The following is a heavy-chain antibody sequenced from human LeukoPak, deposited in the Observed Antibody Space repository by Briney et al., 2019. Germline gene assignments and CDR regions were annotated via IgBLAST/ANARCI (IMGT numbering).Heavy chain of an antibody. Sequence: PGGSLRLSCAASGFTVSSNYMNWVRQAPGKGLEWVSSISSSSSYIYYADSVKGRFTISRDNAKNSLYLQMNSLRAEDTAVYYCAREAGYCSGGSCYPAEVYYYYMDVWGKGTTVTVSS. CDR2: ISSSSSYI. CDR1: GFTVSSNY. V-gene: IGHV3-21*01. D-gene: IGHD2-15*01. CDR3: AREAGYCSGGSCYPAEVYYYYMDV. J-gene: IGHJ6*03.